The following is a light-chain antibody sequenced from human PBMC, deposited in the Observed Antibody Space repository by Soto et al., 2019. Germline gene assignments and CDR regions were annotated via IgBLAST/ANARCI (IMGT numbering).Light chain of an antibody. J-gene: IGKJ2*01. CDR1: QSVSSSY. V-gene: IGKV3-20*01. CDR3: QQYGSSSYT. CDR2: GAS. Sequence: EIVLTQSPGTLSLSPGERATLSCRASQSVSSSYLAWYQQKPGQAPRLLIYGASSRATGIPDRFSGSGSGTDFTHTISTLEPEDFAVYYCQQYGSSSYTFGQGTKLEIK.